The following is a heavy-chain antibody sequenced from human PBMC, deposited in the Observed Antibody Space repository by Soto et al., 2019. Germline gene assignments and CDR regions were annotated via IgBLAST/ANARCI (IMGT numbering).Heavy chain of an antibody. CDR3: ANGWLDF. V-gene: IGHV3-23*01. CDR2: IGGGGGRT. J-gene: IGHJ5*01. CDR1: GFSSSSYV. Sequence: EAQLLDSGGGLVQPGGSLRLSCAASGFSSSSYVMGWVRQTPGKGLEWVSGIGGGGGRTYYADSVQGRFTISRDNSKNTLYLQMHSLRAEDTAVYYCANGWLDFWGQGTLVTVSS.